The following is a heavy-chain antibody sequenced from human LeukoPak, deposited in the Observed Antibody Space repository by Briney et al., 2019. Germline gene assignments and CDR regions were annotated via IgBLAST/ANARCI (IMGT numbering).Heavy chain of an antibody. V-gene: IGHV1-46*01. D-gene: IGHD3-22*01. CDR1: GYTFTSYY. Sequence: ASVRVSCKASGYTFTSYYMHWVRQAPGQGLEWMGITNPSGGSTSYAQKFQGRVTMTRDTSTSTVYMELSSLRSEDTAVYYCARDFLPNYYDSSGGYGMDVWGQGTTVTVSS. CDR2: TNPSGGST. J-gene: IGHJ6*02. CDR3: ARDFLPNYYDSSGGYGMDV.